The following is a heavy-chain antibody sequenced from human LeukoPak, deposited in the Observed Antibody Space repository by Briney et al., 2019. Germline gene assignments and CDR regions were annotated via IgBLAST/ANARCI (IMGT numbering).Heavy chain of an antibody. CDR3: ARIFCDSSGYYYYGMDV. J-gene: IGHJ6*02. CDR2: ISAYNGNT. Sequence: ASVKVSCKASGYTFTSYGISWVRQAPGQGLEWMGWISAYNGNTNYAQKLQGRVTMTRDTSISTAYMELSRLRSDDTAVYYCARIFCDSSGYYYYGMDVWGQGTTVTVSS. CDR1: GYTFTSYG. D-gene: IGHD3-22*01. V-gene: IGHV1-18*01.